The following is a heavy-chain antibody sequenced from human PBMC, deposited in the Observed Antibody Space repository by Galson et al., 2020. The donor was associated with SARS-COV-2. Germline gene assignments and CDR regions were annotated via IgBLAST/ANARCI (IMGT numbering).Heavy chain of an antibody. V-gene: IGHV3-30*04. CDR1: AFPFRNYA. Sequence: GESLKISCAAFAFPFRNYAVHWVRQAPGKGLEWVAVISPDGTTRYSADSVRGRFTISRDNSQNTLYLNMNSLRPEDTAVYYCARILREPRMQRFVRSPYSHGLDVWGQGTTVTVSS. CDR3: ARILREPRMQRFVRSPYSHGLDV. D-gene: IGHD2-21*01. J-gene: IGHJ6*02. CDR2: ISPDGTTR.